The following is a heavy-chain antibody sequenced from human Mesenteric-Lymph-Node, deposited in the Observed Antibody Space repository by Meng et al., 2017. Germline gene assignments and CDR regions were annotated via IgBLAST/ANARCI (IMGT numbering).Heavy chain of an antibody. J-gene: IGHJ4*02. V-gene: IGHV1-8*01. CDR2: MNPNSGNT. CDR3: ARGENDYAGY. CDR1: GYPFHSYD. D-gene: IGHD4-17*01. Sequence: QVRVVQSGAEVKKPGASVKVSCKTSGYPFHSYDINWLLQATGQGLEWMGWMNPNSGNTGYAQKFQGRVTMTRNTSISTAYRGLNSLRSEDTAVYYCARGENDYAGYWGQGTLVTVSS.